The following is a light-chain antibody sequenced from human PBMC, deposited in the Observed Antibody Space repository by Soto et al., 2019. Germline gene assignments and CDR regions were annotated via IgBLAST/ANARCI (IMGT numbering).Light chain of an antibody. Sequence: EIVLTQSPGTLSLSPGESAALSCRASHSVDTYLNWYQQKPGQAPRLRIYGASSRATGIPDRFSDSGSGTDFILTIRRLEPEDFAVYYCQHHGGPPLFAFGPGTRVDVK. CDR3: QHHGGPPLFA. V-gene: IGKV3-20*01. J-gene: IGKJ3*01. CDR1: HSVDTY. CDR2: GAS.